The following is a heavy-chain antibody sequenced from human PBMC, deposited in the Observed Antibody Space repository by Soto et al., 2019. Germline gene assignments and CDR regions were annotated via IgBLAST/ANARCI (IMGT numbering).Heavy chain of an antibody. CDR3: EKDPVAGTSVY. CDR2: ISGGGDST. CDR1: GFTFSSYA. Sequence: PGGSLRLSCAVSGFTFSSYAMSWVRQAPGKGLEWVSAISGGGDSTYYTASVRGRFTISRDNPRNTLYLHMNSLRADDTAVYYCEKDPVAGTSVYWGQGTLVTVSS. V-gene: IGHV3-23*01. J-gene: IGHJ4*02. D-gene: IGHD6-19*01.